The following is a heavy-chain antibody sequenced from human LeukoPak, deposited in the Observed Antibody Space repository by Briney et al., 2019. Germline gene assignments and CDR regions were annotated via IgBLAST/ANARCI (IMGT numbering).Heavy chain of an antibody. J-gene: IGHJ4*02. CDR3: ARDPFYPDY. CDR2: ISWDGDIA. CDR1: GFHFDEYA. V-gene: IGHV3-43D*04. Sequence: GGSLRLSCVASGFHFDEYAMHWIRQAPGKGLEWVSRISWDGDIANYADSVKGRFTVSRDNAKKSLYLHMNSLRAEDTAVYYCARDPFYPDYWGPGTLVTVSS.